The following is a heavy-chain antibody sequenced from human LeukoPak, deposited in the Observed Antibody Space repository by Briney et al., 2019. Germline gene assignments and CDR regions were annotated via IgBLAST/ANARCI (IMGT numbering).Heavy chain of an antibody. V-gene: IGHV3-23*01. J-gene: IGHJ4*02. CDR1: GFTFSSYA. Sequence: GGSLRLSCAASGFTFSSYAMSWVRQAPGKGLEWVSAISGSGGSTYYADSVKGRFTISRDNSKNTLYLQMNSPRAEDTAVYYCAKGSGWYDTPFDYWGQGTLVTVSS. CDR3: AKGSGWYDTPFDY. D-gene: IGHD6-19*01. CDR2: ISGSGGST.